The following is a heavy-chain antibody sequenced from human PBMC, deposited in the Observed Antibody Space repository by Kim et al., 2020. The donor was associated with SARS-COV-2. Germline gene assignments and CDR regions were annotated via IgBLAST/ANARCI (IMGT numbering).Heavy chain of an antibody. CDR3: AKDHSNYDFWSGYYPYYYYYGMDV. CDR1: GFTFSSYA. V-gene: IGHV3-23*01. Sequence: GGSLRLSCAASGFTFSSYAMSWVRQAPGKGLEWVSAISGSGGSTYYADSVKGRFTISRDNSKNTLYLQMNSLRAEDTAVYYCAKDHSNYDFWSGYYPYYYYYGMDVWGQGTTVTVSS. D-gene: IGHD3-3*01. CDR2: ISGSGGST. J-gene: IGHJ6*02.